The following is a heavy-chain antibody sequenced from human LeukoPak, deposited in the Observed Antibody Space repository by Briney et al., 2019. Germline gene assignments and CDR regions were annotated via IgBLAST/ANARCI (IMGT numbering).Heavy chain of an antibody. CDR2: SSPYKGDS. J-gene: IGHJ4*02. CDR3: ARVSYNTGWNGDY. V-gene: IGHV1-18*01. Sequence: ASVKVSCKTSGYTFSSYGVDWVRQAPGQGLEWMGWSSPYKGDSKLAEKFQGRVTMTTDTSTSTAFMELRSLRSDDTGVYYCARVSYNTGWNGDYWGQGTLVTVSS. D-gene: IGHD6-19*01. CDR1: GYTFSSYG.